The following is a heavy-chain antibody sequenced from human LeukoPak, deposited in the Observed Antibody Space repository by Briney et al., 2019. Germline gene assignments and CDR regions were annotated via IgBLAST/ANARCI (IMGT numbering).Heavy chain of an antibody. CDR3: AREASGYSYGLDAFDI. J-gene: IGHJ3*02. Sequence: GGSLRLSCAASGFTFSSYTMNWVRQAPGKGLEWVSSISSSSTYINYADSVKGRFTISRDNAKNSLYLQMNSLRAEDTAVYYCAREASGYSYGLDAFDIWGQGTMVTVSS. CDR2: ISSSSTYI. V-gene: IGHV3-21*01. CDR1: GFTFSSYT. D-gene: IGHD5-18*01.